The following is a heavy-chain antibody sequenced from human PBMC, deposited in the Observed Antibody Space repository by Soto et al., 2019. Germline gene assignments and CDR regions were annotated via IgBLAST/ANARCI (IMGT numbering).Heavy chain of an antibody. CDR3: AHRPTGWFLFDY. Sequence: QITLKESGPTLVKPTQTLTLTCTVYGFSLRTNGAGVGWIRQPPGEAPEWLALIYGNNDKRYSPSLKNRLTITKDASKNLVVLTMTNMDPVDTGTYYCAHRPTGWFLFDYWGQGTLVTVSS. V-gene: IGHV2-5*01. CDR1: GFSLRTNGAG. J-gene: IGHJ4*02. CDR2: IYGNNDK. D-gene: IGHD6-19*01.